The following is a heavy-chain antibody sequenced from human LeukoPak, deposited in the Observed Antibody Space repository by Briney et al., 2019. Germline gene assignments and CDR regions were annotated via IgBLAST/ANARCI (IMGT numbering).Heavy chain of an antibody. D-gene: IGHD3-22*01. CDR2: ISSSSSYI. CDR3: ARYQYYYDSSGYYPDY. CDR1: GFTFSSYS. V-gene: IGHV3-21*01. Sequence: GGSLRLSCAASGFTFSSYSVNWVRQAPGKGLEWVSSISSSSSYIYYADSVKGRFTISRDNAKNSLYLQMNSLRAEDTAVYYCARYQYYYDSSGYYPDYWGQGTLVTVSS. J-gene: IGHJ4*02.